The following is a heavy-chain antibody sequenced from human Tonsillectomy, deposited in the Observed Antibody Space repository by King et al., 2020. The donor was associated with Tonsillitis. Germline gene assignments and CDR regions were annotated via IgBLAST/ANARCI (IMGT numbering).Heavy chain of an antibody. CDR1: GYTFTGYY. CDR3: ARALWTYDSSGSVGY. V-gene: IGHV1-2*02. D-gene: IGHD3-22*01. CDR2: VNPNSGGT. Sequence: VQLVESGAEVKKPGASVRVSCKASGYTFTGYYMHWVRQAPGQGLEWMGWVNPNSGGTNYAQKFQGRVTMTRDTSISTAYMELSRLRSDDTAVYYCARALWTYDSSGSVGYWGQGTLVTVSS. J-gene: IGHJ4*02.